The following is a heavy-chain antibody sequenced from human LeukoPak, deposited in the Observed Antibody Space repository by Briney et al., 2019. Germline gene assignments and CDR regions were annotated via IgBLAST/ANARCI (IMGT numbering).Heavy chain of an antibody. D-gene: IGHD4-17*01. CDR1: RGSISSYY. V-gene: IGHV4-59*01. CDR2: IYCSGST. J-gene: IGHJ4*02. CDR3: ARFRDYGDYGY. Sequence: SETLSLTCTVSRGSISSYYWSWIRQPPGKGLEWIGYIYCSGSTNYNPSLKSRVTISVDTSKNQFSLKLSSVTAADTAVYYCARFRDYGDYGYWGQGTLVTVSS.